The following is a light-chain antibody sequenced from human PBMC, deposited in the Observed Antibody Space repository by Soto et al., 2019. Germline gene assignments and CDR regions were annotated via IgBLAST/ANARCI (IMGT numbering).Light chain of an antibody. CDR1: QSVSSY. CDR3: KQRSNWPPVT. CDR2: DAS. Sequence: EIVLTQSPATLSLSPGERATLSCSASQSVSSYLAWYQQKPRQAPRLLIYDASNRATGIPARFSGSGSGADFPLTISSLEPEDFAVYYCKQRSNWPPVTFGGGTKVPIK. V-gene: IGKV3-11*01. J-gene: IGKJ4*01.